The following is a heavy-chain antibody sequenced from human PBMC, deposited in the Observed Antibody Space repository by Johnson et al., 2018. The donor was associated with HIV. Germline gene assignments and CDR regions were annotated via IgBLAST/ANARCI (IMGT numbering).Heavy chain of an antibody. CDR2: ISYDGSNK. CDR3: AKDLFLNCSGSCSDRHYAAFDA. CDR1: GFTFSSYG. J-gene: IGHJ3*01. V-gene: IGHV3-30*18. D-gene: IGHD2-15*01. Sequence: QVQLVESGGGVVQPGRSLRLSCAASGFTFSSYGMHWVRQAPGKGLEWVAVISYDGSNKYYADSVKGRFTISSDNSKNTLYLQMNSLRAEDTAVYYCAKDLFLNCSGSCSDRHYAAFDAWGQGTMVAVSS.